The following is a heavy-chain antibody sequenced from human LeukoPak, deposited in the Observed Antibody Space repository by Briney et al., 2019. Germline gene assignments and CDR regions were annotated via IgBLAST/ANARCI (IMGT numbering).Heavy chain of an antibody. CDR1: GYTFTSYY. J-gene: IGHJ6*03. D-gene: IGHD3-3*01. Sequence: ASVKVSCKASGYTFTSYYMHWVRQAPGQGLEWMGIINPSGGSTSYAQKFQGRVTMTRDMSTSTVYMELSSLRSEDTAVYYCARKAYDFWSGYFYYYYYYMDVWGKGTTVTVSS. CDR3: ARKAYDFWSGYFYYYYYYMDV. V-gene: IGHV1-46*01. CDR2: INPSGGST.